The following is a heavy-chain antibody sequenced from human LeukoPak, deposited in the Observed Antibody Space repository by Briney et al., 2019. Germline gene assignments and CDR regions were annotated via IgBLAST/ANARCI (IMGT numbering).Heavy chain of an antibody. CDR3: ARVDVVVPAAIIIPYYYMDV. D-gene: IGHD2-2*02. CDR1: GGSISSSSYY. J-gene: IGHJ6*03. Sequence: SETLSLTCTVSGGSISSSSYYWGWIRQPPGKGLEWIGSIYYSGSTYYNPSLKSRVTISVDTSKNQFSLKLSSVTAADTAVYYCARVDVVVPAAIIIPYYYMDVWGKGTTVTVS. V-gene: IGHV4-39*07. CDR2: IYYSGST.